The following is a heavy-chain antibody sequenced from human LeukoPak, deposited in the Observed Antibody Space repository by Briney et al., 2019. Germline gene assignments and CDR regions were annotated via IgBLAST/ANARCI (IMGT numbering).Heavy chain of an antibody. V-gene: IGHV4-30-4*01. CDR2: IYYSGST. CDR1: GGSISSGDYY. D-gene: IGHD4-11*01. J-gene: IGHJ4*02. Sequence: PSETLSLTCTVSGGSISSGDYYWSWIRQPPGKGLEWIGFIYYSGSTYYNPSLKSRVTLSVDTSKNQFSLKLSSVTAADTAVYYCAREQLQDYFDDWGQGTLVTVSS. CDR3: AREQLQDYFDD.